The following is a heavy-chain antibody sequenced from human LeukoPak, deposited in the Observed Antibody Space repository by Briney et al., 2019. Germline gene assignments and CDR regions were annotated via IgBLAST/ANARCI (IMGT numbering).Heavy chain of an antibody. J-gene: IGHJ4*02. CDR3: ARESRYYYDSSGYYYYFDY. D-gene: IGHD3-22*01. Sequence: PSETLSLTCTVSGGSISSYYWSWIRQPAGKGLEWIGRIYTSGSTNYNPSLKSRVTISVDTSKNQFSLKLSSVTAADTAVYYCARESRYYYDSSGYYYYFDYWGQGTLVTVSS. CDR1: GGSISSYY. V-gene: IGHV4-4*07. CDR2: IYTSGST.